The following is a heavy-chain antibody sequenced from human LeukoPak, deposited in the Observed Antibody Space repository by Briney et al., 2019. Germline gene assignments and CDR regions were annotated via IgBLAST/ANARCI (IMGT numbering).Heavy chain of an antibody. Sequence: ASVKVSCKASGYTFTSYDINWVRQAPGQGLEWMGWMNPNSGNTGYAQKFQGRVTMTRNTSISTAYMELSSLRSEDTAVYYCARGNYCSSTSCYFGVRYYYYMDVWGKGTTVTISS. CDR2: MNPNSGNT. CDR3: ARGNYCSSTSCYFGVRYYYYMDV. V-gene: IGHV1-8*01. D-gene: IGHD2-2*01. J-gene: IGHJ6*03. CDR1: GYTFTSYD.